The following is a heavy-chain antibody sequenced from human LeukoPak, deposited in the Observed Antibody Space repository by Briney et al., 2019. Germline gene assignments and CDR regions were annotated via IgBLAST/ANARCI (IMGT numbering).Heavy chain of an antibody. J-gene: IGHJ4*02. Sequence: GGSLRLSCVESGFTVTSNYISWVRQAPGKGLEWVSIIQTGGGTSYADSVMGRFTISRDISKNTVYLQMNSLRPEDTAVYYCADPGVGYGGQGTLVTVSS. CDR1: GFTVTSNY. V-gene: IGHV3-66*02. CDR3: ADPGVGY. CDR2: IQTGGGT. D-gene: IGHD3-10*01.